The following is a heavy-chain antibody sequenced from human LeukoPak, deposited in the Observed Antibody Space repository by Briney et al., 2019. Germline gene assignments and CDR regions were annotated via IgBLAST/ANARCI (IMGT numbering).Heavy chain of an antibody. D-gene: IGHD3-10*01. CDR3: ARFGSRIGTGASFGFES. CDR1: GGSISSYY. V-gene: IGHV4-59*08. J-gene: IGHJ4*02. CDR2: IYYSGST. Sequence: SETLSLTCTVSGGSISSYYWSWIRQPPGKGLEWIGYIYYSGSTNCNPSLKSRVTISVDTSKNQFSLKLSSVTAADTAVYYCARFGSRIGTGASFGFESWGQGTLVLVSS.